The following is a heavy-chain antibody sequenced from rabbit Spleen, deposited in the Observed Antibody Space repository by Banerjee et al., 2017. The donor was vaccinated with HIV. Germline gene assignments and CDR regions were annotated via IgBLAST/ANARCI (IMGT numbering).Heavy chain of an antibody. V-gene: IGHV1S40*01. J-gene: IGHJ4*01. D-gene: IGHD1-1*01. CDR3: ARGSSSYRTNL. CDR2: IDTGSSGFT. CDR1: GVSFSSSSY. Sequence: QSLEESGGDLVKPGASLTLTCTASGVSFSSSSYMCWVRQAPGKGLEWIACIDTGSSGFTYFATWAKGRFTISKTSSTTVTLQMTSLTAADTATYFCARGSSSYRTNLWVPGTLVTVS.